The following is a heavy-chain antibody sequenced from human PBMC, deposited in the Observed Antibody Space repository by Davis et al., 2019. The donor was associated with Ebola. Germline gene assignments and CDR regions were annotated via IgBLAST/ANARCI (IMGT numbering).Heavy chain of an antibody. CDR2: INPSVGTT. CDR1: GYTFNIYY. D-gene: IGHD6-13*01. J-gene: IGHJ4*02. CDR3: ASPGIAAGAPRY. V-gene: IGHV1-46*02. Sequence: AASVKVSCKASGYTFNIYYMYWARQAPGQGLEWMGIINPSVGTTSYAQKFQGRVTMTRDTSTSTVYMELISLRSEDTAVYYCASPGIAAGAPRYWGQGTLVTVSS.